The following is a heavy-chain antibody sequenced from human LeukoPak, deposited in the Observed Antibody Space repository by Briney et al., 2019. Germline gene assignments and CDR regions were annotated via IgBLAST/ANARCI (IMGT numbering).Heavy chain of an antibody. V-gene: IGHV3-30-3*01. D-gene: IGHD2-2*01. CDR2: ISSDGNKK. CDR3: AKTQDCSSTDCYRAFDI. J-gene: IGHJ3*02. Sequence: GGSLRLSCAASEFTFSSRAMDWVRQAPGKGLEWVAIISSDGNKKDYADSVKRRFTISRDNSNNTLYLHLNSLRTDDTAVYFCAKTQDCSSTDCYRAFDIWGQGTMVTVSS. CDR1: EFTFSSRA.